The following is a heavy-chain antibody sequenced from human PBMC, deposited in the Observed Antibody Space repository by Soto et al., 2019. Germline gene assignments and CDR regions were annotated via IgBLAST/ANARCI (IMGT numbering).Heavy chain of an antibody. D-gene: IGHD3-22*01. CDR1: GFTFSDYY. Sequence: QVQLVESGGGLVKPGGSLRLSCAASGFTFSDYYMSWIRQAPGKGLEWVSYISSSSDDTNYADSVKGRFTISRDNAKHSLYLQMNSLRAEDTAVYYCAREDYYDGSGYYSYWGQGTLVSVSS. CDR2: ISSSSDDT. V-gene: IGHV3-11*05. CDR3: AREDYYDGSGYYSY. J-gene: IGHJ4*02.